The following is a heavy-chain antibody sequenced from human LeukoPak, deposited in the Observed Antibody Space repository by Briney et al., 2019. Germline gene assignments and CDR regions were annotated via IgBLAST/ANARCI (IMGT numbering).Heavy chain of an antibody. J-gene: IGHJ4*02. D-gene: IGHD2-2*01. V-gene: IGHV3-30*03. CDR3: ARDVPSHIVVVVSAMFDY. CDR1: GFTFSSYG. CDR2: ISYDGSNK. Sequence: GGSLRLSCAASGFTFSSYGMHWVRQAPGKGLEWVAVISYDGSNKYYADSVKGRFTISRDNSKNTLYLQMNSLRAEDTALYYCARDVPSHIVVVVSAMFDYWGQGILVTVSS.